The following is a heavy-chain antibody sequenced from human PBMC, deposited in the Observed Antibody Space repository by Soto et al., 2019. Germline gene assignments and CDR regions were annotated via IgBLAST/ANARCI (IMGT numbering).Heavy chain of an antibody. CDR1: GGTFSSYA. V-gene: IGHV1-69*13. Sequence: GASVKVSCKASGGTFSSYAISWVRRAPGQGLEWMGGIIPIFGTANYAQKFQGRVTITADESTSTAYMELSSLRSEDTAVYYCARDFTPLLEYILTGYYRGYFDYWGQGTLVTVSS. J-gene: IGHJ4*02. D-gene: IGHD3-9*01. CDR2: IIPIFGTA. CDR3: ARDFTPLLEYILTGYYRGYFDY.